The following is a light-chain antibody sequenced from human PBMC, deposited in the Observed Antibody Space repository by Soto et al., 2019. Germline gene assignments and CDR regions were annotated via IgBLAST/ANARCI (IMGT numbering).Light chain of an antibody. CDR1: SSDVGSYNY. Sequence: QSALTQPASVSGSPGQSITISCTGTSSDVGSYNYVSWYQEHPGKAPKLMIYEVSNRPSGVSNRFSGSKSGNTASLTISGLQAEDDADYYCNSYTSSSTSYVFGTGTKLTVL. V-gene: IGLV2-14*01. J-gene: IGLJ1*01. CDR3: NSYTSSSTSYV. CDR2: EVS.